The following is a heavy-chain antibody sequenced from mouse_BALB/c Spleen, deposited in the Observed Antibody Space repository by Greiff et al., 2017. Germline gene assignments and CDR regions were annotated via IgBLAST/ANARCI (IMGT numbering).Heavy chain of an antibody. Sequence: VKLQESGPGLVKPSQSLFLACSITGFPITSGYFWFWIRQSPGKPLEWMGYITHSGETFYNPSLQSPISITRETSKNQFFLQLNSVTTEDTAMYYCAGDRWGYWYFDVWGAGTTVTVSS. CDR2: ITHSGET. CDR3: AGDRWGYWYFDV. J-gene: IGHJ1*01. V-gene: IGHV12-3*02. CDR1: GFPITSGYF.